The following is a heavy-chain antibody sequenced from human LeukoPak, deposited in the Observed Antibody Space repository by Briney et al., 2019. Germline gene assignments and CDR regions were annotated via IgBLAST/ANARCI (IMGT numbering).Heavy chain of an antibody. J-gene: IGHJ6*03. CDR1: GYTFISYG. CDR3: AREGGVGPTAPPDYYSYQMDV. V-gene: IGHV1-18*01. CDR2: ISPYTTKT. Sequence: GASVKVSCKASGYTFISYGITWVRQAPGQGLEWMGWISPYTTKTNYAQSLQGRVTMTTDTSTSTAYMEVSSLRSDDTAVYYCAREGGVGPTAPPDYYSYQMDVWGKGNTVTVSS. D-gene: IGHD1-26*01.